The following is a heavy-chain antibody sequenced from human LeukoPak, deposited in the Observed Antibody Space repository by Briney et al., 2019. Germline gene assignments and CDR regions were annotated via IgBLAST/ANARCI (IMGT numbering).Heavy chain of an antibody. J-gene: IGHJ4*02. Sequence: PGGSLRLSCAASEFTFSNYWMHWVRQAPGKGLVWVSRINPDGSSASYADSVKGRFTMSRDNAKNTLHLQMNSLRAEDTAVYFCVRGSAAGEYGGQGTLVTVSS. D-gene: IGHD3-10*01. V-gene: IGHV3-74*01. CDR1: EFTFSNYW. CDR2: INPDGSSA. CDR3: VRGSAAGEY.